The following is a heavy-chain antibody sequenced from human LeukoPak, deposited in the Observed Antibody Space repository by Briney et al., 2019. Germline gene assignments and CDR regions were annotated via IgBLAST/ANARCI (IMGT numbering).Heavy chain of an antibody. D-gene: IGHD6-19*01. J-gene: IGHJ6*04. CDR2: IYSGGST. V-gene: IGHV3-53*01. CDR1: GFTFSSYS. CDR3: ARDKHSSGNYYYGMDV. Sequence: GGSLRLSCAASGFTFSSYSMNWVRQAPGKGLEWVSVIYSGGSTYYADSVKGRFTISRDNSKNTLYLQMNSLRAEDTAVYYCARDKHSSGNYYYGMDVWGKGTTVTVSS.